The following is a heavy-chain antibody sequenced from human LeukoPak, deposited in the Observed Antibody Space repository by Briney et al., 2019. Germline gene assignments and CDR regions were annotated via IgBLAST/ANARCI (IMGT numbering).Heavy chain of an antibody. D-gene: IGHD1-26*01. J-gene: IGHJ4*02. Sequence: GASVKVSCKASGYTFTNYGITWVRQAPGQGLELMGWISACNGDTKYAQKVQGRLTMTTDASTSTAYMELRSLTSDDTAVYYCARDFSNTSGFKVVVDFWGQGTLVTVSS. CDR1: GYTFTNYG. CDR2: ISACNGDT. CDR3: ARDFSNTSGFKVVVDF. V-gene: IGHV1-18*01.